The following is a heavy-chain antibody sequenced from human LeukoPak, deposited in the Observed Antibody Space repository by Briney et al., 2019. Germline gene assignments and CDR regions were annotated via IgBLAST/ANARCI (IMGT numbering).Heavy chain of an antibody. CDR3: ATDPHRRPNYYYYYGMDV. CDR2: FDPEDGET. V-gene: IGHV1-24*01. J-gene: IGHJ6*02. Sequence: ASVKVSCKVSGYTLTELSMHWVRQAPGKGLEWMGGFDPEDGETIYAQKFQGRVTMTEDTSTDTVYMELSSLRSEDTAVYYCATDPHRRPNYYYYYGMDVWGQGTTVTVSS. CDR1: GYTLTELS. D-gene: IGHD1-1*01.